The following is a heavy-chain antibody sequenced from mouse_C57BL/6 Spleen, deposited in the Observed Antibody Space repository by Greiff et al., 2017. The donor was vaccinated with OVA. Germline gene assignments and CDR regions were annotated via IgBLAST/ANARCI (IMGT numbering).Heavy chain of an antibody. J-gene: IGHJ4*01. CDR1: GYAFRSSW. CDR3: ARLDSSGPYYAMDY. CDR2: IYPGDGDT. D-gene: IGHD3-2*02. V-gene: IGHV1-82*01. Sequence: VQLQQSGPELVKPGASVKISCKASGYAFRSSWMNWVKQRPGKGLEWIGRIYPGDGDTNYNGKFKGKATLTADKSSSTAYMQLSSLTSEDSAVYFCARLDSSGPYYAMDYWGQGTSVTVSS.